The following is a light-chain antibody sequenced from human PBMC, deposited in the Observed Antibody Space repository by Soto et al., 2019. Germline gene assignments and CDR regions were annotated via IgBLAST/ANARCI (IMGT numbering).Light chain of an antibody. CDR2: SNN. CDR3: AAWYDSLNGWV. V-gene: IGLV1-44*01. CDR1: SSNIGSNT. J-gene: IGLJ3*02. Sequence: QSALTQPPSASGTPGQRVTISCSGSSSNIGSNTVNWYQQLSGTAPQLLIYSNNQRPSGVPDRFSGCKSGTSASLAISGRQSEDEAAYYCAAWYDSLNGWVFGGGTKLTVL.